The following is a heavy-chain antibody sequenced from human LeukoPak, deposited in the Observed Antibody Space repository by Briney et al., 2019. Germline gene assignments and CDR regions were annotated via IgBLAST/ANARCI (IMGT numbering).Heavy chain of an antibody. CDR2: ISSSGSTI. J-gene: IGHJ4*02. V-gene: IGHV3-11*01. CDR1: GFTFSDYY. D-gene: IGHD3-3*01. Sequence: PGGSLRLSCAASGFTFSDYYMSWIRQAPGKGLEWDSYISSSGSTIYYADSVKGRFTISRDNAKNSLYLQMNSLRAEDTAVYYCARDRLRIFGVVTYMFDYWGQGTLVTVSS. CDR3: ARDRLRIFGVVTYMFDY.